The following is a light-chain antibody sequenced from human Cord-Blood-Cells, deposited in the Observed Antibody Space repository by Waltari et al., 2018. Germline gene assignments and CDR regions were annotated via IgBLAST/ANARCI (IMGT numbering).Light chain of an antibody. CDR2: EGS. CDR1: SSDVGSYNL. Sequence: QSALTQPASVSGSPGPSITISCTGTSSDVGSYNLVSWYQQHPGKAPKLMIYEGSKRPSGVSNRFSGSKSGNTASLTISGLQAEDEADYYCCSYAGSSNWVFGGGTKLTVL. CDR3: CSYAGSSNWV. J-gene: IGLJ3*02. V-gene: IGLV2-23*01.